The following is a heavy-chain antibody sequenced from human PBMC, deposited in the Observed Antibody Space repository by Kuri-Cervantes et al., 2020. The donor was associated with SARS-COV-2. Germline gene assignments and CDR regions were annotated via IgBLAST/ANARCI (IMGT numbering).Heavy chain of an antibody. V-gene: IGHV5-51*01. Sequence: KVSCKGSGYSFTSYWIGWVRQMPGKGLEWMGIIYPGDPDTRYSPSFQGQVTISADKSISTAYLQWSSLKASDTAMYYCARQPLPTMIGDYWGQGTLVTVSS. CDR2: IYPGDPDT. CDR3: ARQPLPTMIGDY. J-gene: IGHJ4*02. D-gene: IGHD3-22*01. CDR1: GYSFTSYW.